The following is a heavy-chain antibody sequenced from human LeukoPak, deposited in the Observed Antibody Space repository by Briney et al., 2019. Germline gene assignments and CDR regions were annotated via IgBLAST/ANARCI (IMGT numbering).Heavy chain of an antibody. J-gene: IGHJ4*02. Sequence: SETLSLTCAVYGGSFSGYYWSWIRQPPGKGLEWIGEINHSGSTNYNPSIKSRVTISVDTSKSQFSLRLSSVPAADTAVYYGARAWEGRYCSSTSCYRSGIAEYWGQGTLVTVSS. CDR2: INHSGST. CDR3: ARAWEGRYCSSTSCYRSGIAEY. D-gene: IGHD2-2*02. V-gene: IGHV4-34*01. CDR1: GGSFSGYY.